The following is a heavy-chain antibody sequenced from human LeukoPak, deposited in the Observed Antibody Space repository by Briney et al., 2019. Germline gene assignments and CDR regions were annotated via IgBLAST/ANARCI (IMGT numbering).Heavy chain of an antibody. D-gene: IGHD6-6*01. J-gene: IGHJ6*03. V-gene: IGHV1-18*01. CDR3: ARDRSAARRGYYYYYYMDV. CDR2: ISAYNGNT. Sequence: GASVKVSCTASGYTFTSYGISWVRQAPGQGLEWMGWISAYNGNTNYAQKLQGRVTMTTDTSTSTAYMELRSLRSDDTAVYYCARDRSAARRGYYYYYYMDVWGKGTTVTVSS. CDR1: GYTFTSYG.